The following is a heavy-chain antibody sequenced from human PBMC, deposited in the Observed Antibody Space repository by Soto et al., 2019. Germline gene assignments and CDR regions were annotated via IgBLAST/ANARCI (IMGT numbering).Heavy chain of an antibody. Sequence: QVQLVGSGGGVVQPGRSLRLSCAASGFTFSSSAMHWVRQAPGKGLEWVAVISYDGSNKYYADSVKGRFTISRDNSKNTLYLQMNSLRAEDTAVYYCARDKRDLRFLEWSYYFDYWGQGTLVTVSS. CDR1: GFTFSSSA. CDR2: ISYDGSNK. D-gene: IGHD3-3*01. V-gene: IGHV3-30-3*01. J-gene: IGHJ4*02. CDR3: ARDKRDLRFLEWSYYFDY.